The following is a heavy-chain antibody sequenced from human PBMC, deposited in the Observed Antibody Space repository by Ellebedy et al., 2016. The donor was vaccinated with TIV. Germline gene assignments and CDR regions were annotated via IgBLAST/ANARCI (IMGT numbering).Heavy chain of an antibody. J-gene: IGHJ3*02. CDR1: GGSISSGGYY. CDR3: ARSSYSSSWYSGAFDI. CDR2: IYYSGST. D-gene: IGHD6-13*01. V-gene: IGHV4-31*03. Sequence: SETLSLTXTVSGGSISSGGYYWSWIRQHPGKGLEWIGYIYYSGSTYYNPSLKSRVTISVDTSKNQFSLKLSSVTAADTAVYYCARSSYSSSWYSGAFDIWGQGTMVTVSS.